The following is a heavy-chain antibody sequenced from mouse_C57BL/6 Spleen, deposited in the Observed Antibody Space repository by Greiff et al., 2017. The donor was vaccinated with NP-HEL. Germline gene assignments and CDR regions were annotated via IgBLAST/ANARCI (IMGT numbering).Heavy chain of an antibody. V-gene: IGHV1-26*01. Sequence: EVQLQQSGPELVKPGASVKISCKASGYTFTDYYMNWVKQSHGKSLEWIGDINPNNGGTSYNQKFKGKATLTVDKSSSTAYMELRSLTSEDSAVYYCASPLFMDYWGQGTSVTVSS. D-gene: IGHD1-1*01. CDR2: INPNNGGT. CDR1: GYTFTDYY. J-gene: IGHJ4*01. CDR3: ASPLFMDY.